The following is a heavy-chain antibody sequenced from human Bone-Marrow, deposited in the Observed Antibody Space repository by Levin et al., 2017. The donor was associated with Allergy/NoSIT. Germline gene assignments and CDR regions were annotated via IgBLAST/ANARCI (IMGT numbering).Heavy chain of an antibody. Sequence: ASVKVSCKASGYTFTSYYMHWVRQAPGQGLEWMGIINPSGGSPTYAQKFQGGVTMTRDTSTSTVYMELSSLRSEDTAVYYCAREFVVVVVATAPPRDSDAFDIWGQGTMVTVSS. CDR3: AREFVVVVVATAPPRDSDAFDI. CDR1: GYTFTSYY. V-gene: IGHV1-46*01. CDR2: INPSGGSP. D-gene: IGHD2-15*01. J-gene: IGHJ3*02.